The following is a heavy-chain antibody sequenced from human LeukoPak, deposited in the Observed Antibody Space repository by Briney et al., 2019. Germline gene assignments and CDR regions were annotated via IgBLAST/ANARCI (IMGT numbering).Heavy chain of an antibody. D-gene: IGHD5-24*01. Sequence: GGSLRLSCAVSGFTVSSKYMSWVRQAPGKGLEWVSYISSSGSTIYYADSVKGRFTISRDNAKNSLYLQMNSLRAEDTAVYYCARVEMATIGYFDYWGQGTLVTVSS. CDR3: ARVEMATIGYFDY. CDR1: GFTVSSKY. CDR2: ISSSGSTI. J-gene: IGHJ4*02. V-gene: IGHV3-11*04.